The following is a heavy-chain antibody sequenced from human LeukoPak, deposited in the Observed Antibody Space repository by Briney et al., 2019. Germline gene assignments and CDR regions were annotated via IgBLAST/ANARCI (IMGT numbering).Heavy chain of an antibody. CDR2: IYYSEST. V-gene: IGHV4-39*07. D-gene: IGHD6-6*01. CDR3: ARDRPGYSSSSTDSYYYYYYMDV. CDR1: SGSIRSSSYY. Sequence: KPSETLSLTCTVSSGSIRSSSYYWGWIRQPPGKGLEWIGNIYYSESTYYNPSLKSRVTISVDTSKNQFSLKLSSVTAADTAVYYCARDRPGYSSSSTDSYYYYYYMDVWGKGTTVTVSS. J-gene: IGHJ6*03.